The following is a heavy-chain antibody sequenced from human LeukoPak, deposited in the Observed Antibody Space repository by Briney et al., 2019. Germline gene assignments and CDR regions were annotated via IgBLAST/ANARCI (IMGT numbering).Heavy chain of an antibody. CDR1: GYTFTSYG. CDR2: ISAYNGKT. Sequence: GASVKVSCKASGYTFTSYGISWVRQAPGQGLECMGWISAYNGKTNYAQTLQGRVTMTPDTSTSTAYMELRSLRSDDTAVYYCARVGYCSSTSCRGAYYYYYYMDVWGKGTTVTVSS. CDR3: ARVGYCSSTSCRGAYYYYYYMDV. J-gene: IGHJ6*03. V-gene: IGHV1-18*01. D-gene: IGHD2-2*01.